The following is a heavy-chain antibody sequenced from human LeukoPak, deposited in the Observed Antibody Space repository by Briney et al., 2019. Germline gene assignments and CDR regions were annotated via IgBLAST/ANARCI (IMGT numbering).Heavy chain of an antibody. V-gene: IGHV3-74*01. CDR2: INSDGSST. CDR3: ARDLSMVRGVIRPYYYYYGMDV. J-gene: IGHJ6*04. D-gene: IGHD3-10*01. Sequence: PGGSLRLSCAASGFTFSSYWMHWVRQAPGKGLVRVSRINSDGSSTSYADSVKGRFTISRDNAKNTLYLQMNRLRAEDTAVYYCARDLSMVRGVIRPYYYYYGMDVWGKGTTVTVSS. CDR1: GFTFSSYW.